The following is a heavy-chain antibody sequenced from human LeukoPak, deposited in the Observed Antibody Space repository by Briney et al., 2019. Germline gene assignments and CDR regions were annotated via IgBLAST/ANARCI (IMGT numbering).Heavy chain of an antibody. J-gene: IGHJ3*01. CDR3: ARAGGSRYGYAFDV. Sequence: GGSLRLSCAASGFTVSGNYMSWVCQAPGKGLEWVSVIYSGGSTYYADSVKGRFTISRDNSENTLYLQMNSLRVEDTALFYCARAGGSRYGYAFDVWGQGTLVTVSS. CDR2: IYSGGST. D-gene: IGHD5-12*01. V-gene: IGHV3-53*01. CDR1: GFTVSGNY.